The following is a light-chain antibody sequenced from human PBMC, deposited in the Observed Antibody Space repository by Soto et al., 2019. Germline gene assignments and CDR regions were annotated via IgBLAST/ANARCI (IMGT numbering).Light chain of an antibody. J-gene: IGLJ1*01. Sequence: QSALTQPASVSGSLGQSITISCTGTTRDIAGYNYISWYQQLPGKAPKLMIYQVTIRPSGISNRFSGSKSRNTASLTISGLQAEDEANYSCTAFSSSASVYVYGTGTKLTVL. CDR3: TAFSSSASVYV. CDR2: QVT. CDR1: TRDIAGYNY. V-gene: IGLV2-14*01.